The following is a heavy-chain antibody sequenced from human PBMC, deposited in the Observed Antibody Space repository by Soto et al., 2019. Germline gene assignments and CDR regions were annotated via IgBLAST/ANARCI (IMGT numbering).Heavy chain of an antibody. D-gene: IGHD2-15*01. J-gene: IGHJ5*02. V-gene: IGHV3-33*01. CDR1: GFTFSSYG. CDR2: IWYDGSNK. Sequence: QVQLVESGGGVVQPGRSLRLSCAASGFTFSSYGMHWVRQAPGKGLEWVAVIWYDGSNKYYADSVKGRFTISRDNSKKTLYLQMNSLRAEDTAVYYCARDSRAVVAAIVYNWFDPWGQGTLVTVSS. CDR3: ARDSRAVVAAIVYNWFDP.